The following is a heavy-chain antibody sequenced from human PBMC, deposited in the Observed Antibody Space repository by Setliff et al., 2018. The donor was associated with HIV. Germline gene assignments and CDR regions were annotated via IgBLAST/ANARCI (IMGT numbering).Heavy chain of an antibody. V-gene: IGHV3-13*01. D-gene: IGHD5-18*01. J-gene: IGHJ6*03. CDR3: AKQGDTAMVTNYYYMDV. CDR1: GFTFRNYD. Sequence: GGSLRLSCAASGFTFRNYDMYWVRQATGKGLEWVSAVGTSGNTYYPGSVKGRFTISRDNSKNTLYLQMNSLRAEDTAVYYCAKQGDTAMVTNYYYMDVWGKGTTVTVSS. CDR2: VGTSGNT.